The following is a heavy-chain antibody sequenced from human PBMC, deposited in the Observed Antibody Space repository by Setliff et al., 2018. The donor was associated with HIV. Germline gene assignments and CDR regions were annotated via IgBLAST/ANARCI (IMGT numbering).Heavy chain of an antibody. V-gene: IGHV3-74*01. CDR1: GFTFSSYW. J-gene: IGHJ4*02. D-gene: IGHD5-12*01. CDR3: HSGYDTEEQSYFDY. CDR2: INTDGSTT. Sequence: PGGSLRLSCAASGFTFSSYWMHWVRQAPGKGLMWVSRINTDGSTTSYADSVKGRFTISRDNAKNTLYLQMNSLRAEDTGVYYCHSGYDTEEQSYFDYWGQGTLVTVSS.